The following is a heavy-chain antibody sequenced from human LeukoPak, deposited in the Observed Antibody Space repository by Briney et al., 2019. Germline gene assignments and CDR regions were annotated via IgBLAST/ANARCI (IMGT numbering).Heavy chain of an antibody. CDR1: RYTFTGYY. Sequence: ASVKVSCKASRYTFTGYYMHWVRQAPGQGLELMGWINPNSGGTNYAKKFQGRVTMTRDTSISTAYMELSRLRSDDTAVYYCARGRLRAVAGRTSDYWGQGTLVTVSS. CDR2: INPNSGGT. V-gene: IGHV1-2*02. CDR3: ARGRLRAVAGRTSDY. D-gene: IGHD6-19*01. J-gene: IGHJ4*02.